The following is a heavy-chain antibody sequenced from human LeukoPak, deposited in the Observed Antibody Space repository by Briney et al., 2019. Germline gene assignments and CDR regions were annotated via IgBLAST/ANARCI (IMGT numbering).Heavy chain of an antibody. D-gene: IGHD3-3*01. CDR2: ISGSGGYT. CDR3: AKRRITIFGVSFHNWFDP. V-gene: IGHV3-23*01. CDR1: GFTFSSYA. Sequence: GGSLRLSCAASGFTFSSYAMSWVRQAPGKGLEWVSGISGSGGYTYYADSVKGRFRMSRDNSKNMMYLQMNSLRAEDMAVYYCAKRRITIFGVSFHNWFDPWGQGTLVTVSS. J-gene: IGHJ5*02.